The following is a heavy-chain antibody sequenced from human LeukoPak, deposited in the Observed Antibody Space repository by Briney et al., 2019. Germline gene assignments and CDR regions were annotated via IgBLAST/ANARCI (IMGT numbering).Heavy chain of an antibody. D-gene: IGHD3-3*01. J-gene: IGHJ4*02. Sequence: ASVKVSCKASGYTFTSYYMHWVRQAPGQGLEWMGIINPSGGSTSYAQKFQGRVTMTRDTSTSTVYMELSSLRSEDTAVYYCARGYYDFWGGYPSQFDYWGQGTLVTVSS. CDR3: ARGYYDFWGGYPSQFDY. V-gene: IGHV1-46*01. CDR2: INPSGGST. CDR1: GYTFTSYY.